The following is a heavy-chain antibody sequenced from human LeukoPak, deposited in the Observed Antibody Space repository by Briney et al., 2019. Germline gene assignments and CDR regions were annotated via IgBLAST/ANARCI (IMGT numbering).Heavy chain of an antibody. Sequence: KSSGTLSLTCAVYGGSFSGYYWSWIRQPPGKGLEWIGEINHSGSTNYNPSLKSRVTISVDTSKNQFSLKLSSVTAADTAVYYCARSPLETYYDFWSGYQTAYYFDYWGQGTLVTVSS. V-gene: IGHV4-34*01. D-gene: IGHD3-3*01. J-gene: IGHJ4*02. CDR2: INHSGST. CDR3: ARSPLETYYDFWSGYQTAYYFDY. CDR1: GGSFSGYY.